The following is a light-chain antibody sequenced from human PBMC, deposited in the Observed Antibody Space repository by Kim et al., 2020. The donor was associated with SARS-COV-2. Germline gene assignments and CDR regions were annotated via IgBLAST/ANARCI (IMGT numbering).Light chain of an antibody. CDR2: GAS. Sequence: EIVLTQSPATLSLSPGERATLSCRASQSVTSSYLAWYQQKPGQPPRLLIYGASNRTTSIPDRFSGSGSGTFSTLTISRLESEDLVVYYCQQYGTSLRTFGQGTKVDIK. V-gene: IGKV3-20*01. J-gene: IGKJ1*01. CDR3: QQYGTSLRT. CDR1: QSVTSSY.